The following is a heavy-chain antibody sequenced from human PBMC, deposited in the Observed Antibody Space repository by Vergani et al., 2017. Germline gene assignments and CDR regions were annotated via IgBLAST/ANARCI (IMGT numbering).Heavy chain of an antibody. CDR3: AKDVGEYYYYGMDV. V-gene: IGHV3-9*03. J-gene: IGHJ6*02. CDR1: GFTFDDYV. CDR2: ISWNSGSI. D-gene: IGHD1-26*01. Sequence: EVQLVESGGGLVQPGRSLKLSCAASGFTFDDYVMHWVRQAPGKGLEWVSGISWNSGSIGYADSVKGRFTISRDNAKNSLYLQMNSLRAEDMALYYCAKDVGEYYYYGMDVWGQGTTVTVSS.